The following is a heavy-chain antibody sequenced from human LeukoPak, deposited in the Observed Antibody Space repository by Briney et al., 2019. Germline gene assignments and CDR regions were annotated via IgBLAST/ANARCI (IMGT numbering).Heavy chain of an antibody. J-gene: IGHJ5*02. CDR3: ARGSSSWTYNWFDP. D-gene: IGHD6-13*01. CDR2: INHSGST. Sequence: PSETLSLTCAVSGYSISSGYYWGWIRQPPGRGLEWIGEINHSGSTNYNPSLKSRVTISVDTSKNQFSLKLSSVTAADTAVYYCARGSSSWTYNWFDPWGQGTLVTVSS. V-gene: IGHV4-38-2*01. CDR1: GYSISSGYY.